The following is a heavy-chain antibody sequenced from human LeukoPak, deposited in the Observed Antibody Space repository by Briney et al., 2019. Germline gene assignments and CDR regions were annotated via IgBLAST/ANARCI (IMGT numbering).Heavy chain of an antibody. CDR1: GGSISSHY. D-gene: IGHD2-8*01. V-gene: IGHV4-59*11. CDR3: ARAVILYLGDWFDP. J-gene: IGHJ5*02. CDR2: IYYSGST. Sequence: SETLSLTCTVSGGSISSHYWSWIRRPPGKGLEWIGYIYYSGSTNYNPSLKSRVTISVDTSKNQFSLKLSSVTAADTAVYYCARAVILYLGDWFDPWGQGTLVTVSS.